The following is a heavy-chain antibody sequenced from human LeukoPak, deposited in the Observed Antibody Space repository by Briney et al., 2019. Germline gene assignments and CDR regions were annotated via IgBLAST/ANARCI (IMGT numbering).Heavy chain of an antibody. CDR1: GFTFDDYA. CDR2: ISWNSGSI. V-gene: IGHV3-9*01. Sequence: PGGSLRLSCAASGFTFDDYAMHWVRQAPGKGLEWVSGISWNSGSIGYADSVKGRFTISRDNAKNSLYLQMNSLRAEDTALYYCATKNYWGQGTLVTVSS. CDR3: ATKNY. J-gene: IGHJ4*02.